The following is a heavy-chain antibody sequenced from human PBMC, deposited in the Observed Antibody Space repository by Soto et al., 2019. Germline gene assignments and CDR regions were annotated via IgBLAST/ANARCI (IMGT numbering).Heavy chain of an antibody. D-gene: IGHD2-15*01. CDR1: GASISTYY. CDR3: ARGFGSDWYYFDS. CDR2: IYSSGST. J-gene: IGHJ4*02. V-gene: IGHV4-4*07. Sequence: PSETLSLTCTVSGASISTYYWSWIRQTAEKRLEWIGRIYSSGSTIYSPSLKSRVTMSLDTSKNRFSLKLTSVTAADTAVYYCARGFGSDWYYFDSWGQGSLVTVSS.